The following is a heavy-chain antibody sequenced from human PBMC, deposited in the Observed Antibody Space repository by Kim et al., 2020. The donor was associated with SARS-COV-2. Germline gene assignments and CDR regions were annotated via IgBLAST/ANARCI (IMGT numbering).Heavy chain of an antibody. CDR1: GGSFSGYY. CDR2: INHSGST. CDR3: ARGLRRGYSYANTGFWFDP. D-gene: IGHD5-18*01. Sequence: SETLSLTCAVYGGSFSGYYWSWIRQPPGKGLEWIGEINHSGSTNYNPSLKSRVTISVDTSKNQFSLKLSSVTAADTAVYYCARGLRRGYSYANTGFWFDPWGQGTLVTVSS. J-gene: IGHJ5*02. V-gene: IGHV4-34*01.